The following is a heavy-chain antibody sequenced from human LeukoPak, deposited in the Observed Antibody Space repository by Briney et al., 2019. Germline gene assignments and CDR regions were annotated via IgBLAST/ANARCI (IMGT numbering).Heavy chain of an antibody. CDR2: MNPHSGKT. D-gene: IGHD4-17*01. Sequence: GASVKVSCKASGYPFNNYDINWVRQATGQGLEWMGWMNPHSGKTGYAQNFQGRVTMTRDTSISTAYMELSSLRSEDTAVYYCARLSSHYGDYKVDPWGQGTLVIVSS. CDR3: ARLSSHYGDYKVDP. J-gene: IGHJ5*02. V-gene: IGHV1-8*01. CDR1: GYPFNNYD.